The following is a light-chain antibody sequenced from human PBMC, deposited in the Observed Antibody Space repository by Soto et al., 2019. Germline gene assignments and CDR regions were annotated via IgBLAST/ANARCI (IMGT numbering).Light chain of an antibody. CDR2: GAS. CDR1: QSVSSNY. V-gene: IGKV3-20*01. CDR3: QQYGCPRT. Sequence: EIVLTQSPGTLSLSPGERATLSCRASQSVSSNYLAWYQQKPGQPPSLLIYGASIRATGIPETFSVSGWGRYLTIIISILETEDFAVYYFQQYGCPRTFVQGTKVEI. J-gene: IGKJ1*01.